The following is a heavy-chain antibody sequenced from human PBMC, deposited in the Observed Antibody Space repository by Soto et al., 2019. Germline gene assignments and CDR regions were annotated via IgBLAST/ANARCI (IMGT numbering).Heavy chain of an antibody. Sequence: GGSLRLSCAASGFTFSSYSMNWVRQAPGKGLEWVSSISSSSSYIYYADSVKGRFTISRDNAKNSLYLQMNSLRAEDTAVYYCAQTQLPYGMDVWGQGTTVTVSS. V-gene: IGHV3-21*01. CDR2: ISSSSSYI. J-gene: IGHJ6*02. CDR1: GFTFSSYS. D-gene: IGHD2-2*01. CDR3: AQTQLPYGMDV.